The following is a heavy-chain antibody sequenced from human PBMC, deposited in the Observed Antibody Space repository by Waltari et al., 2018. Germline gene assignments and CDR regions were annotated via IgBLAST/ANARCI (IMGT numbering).Heavy chain of an antibody. CDR3: AKRTGGDY. V-gene: IGHV3-30*18. D-gene: IGHD1-1*01. Sequence: QVQLVESGGGVVQPGRSLRLSCAASGFTFRSYGMHWVRQAPGKGLEWVAVISYDGSNKYYADSVKGRFTISRDNSKNTLYLQMNSLRAEDTAVYYCAKRTGGDYWGQGTLVTVSS. CDR2: ISYDGSNK. CDR1: GFTFRSYG. J-gene: IGHJ4*02.